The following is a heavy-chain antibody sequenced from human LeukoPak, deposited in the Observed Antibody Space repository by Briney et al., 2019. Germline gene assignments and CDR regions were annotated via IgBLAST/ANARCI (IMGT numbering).Heavy chain of an antibody. CDR2: INPNGGGT. J-gene: IGHJ4*02. CDR1: GHTFTGYF. CDR3: ARDSRRDNCNFFDY. D-gene: IGHD5-24*01. V-gene: IGHV1-2*02. Sequence: ASVKVSCKASGHTFTGYFIHWVRQAPGQGLEWMGWINPNGGGTNYAQKFQGRVTMTRDSSISTAYMELSRLRSDDAAVYYCARDSRRDNCNFFDYWGQGTLVSVSS.